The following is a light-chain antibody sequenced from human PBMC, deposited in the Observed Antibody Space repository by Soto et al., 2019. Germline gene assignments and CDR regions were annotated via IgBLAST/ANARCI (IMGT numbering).Light chain of an antibody. CDR1: SSDVGGYNY. J-gene: IGLJ1*01. Sequence: QSVLTQPASVSGSPGQSITISCTGTSSDVGGYNYVSWYQLHPGKAPKLMIFDVSNRPSGVSNRFSGSKSGNTASLTISGLQPEYEADYYCSSYTTSNTRQIVFGTGTKVTVL. V-gene: IGLV2-14*03. CDR2: DVS. CDR3: SSYTTSNTRQIV.